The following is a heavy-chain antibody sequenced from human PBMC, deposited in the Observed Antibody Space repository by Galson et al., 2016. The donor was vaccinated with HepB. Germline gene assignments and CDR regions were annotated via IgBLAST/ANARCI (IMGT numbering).Heavy chain of an antibody. CDR3: VSGEVGGK. Sequence: SLRLSCAASGLTFSRYGFHWVRQAPGKGLEWVALISYDGTKKNYADSVKGRFTISRDNSKKTLYLQMNSLRAEATAVYHCVSGEVGGKWGQGTLVTVSS. J-gene: IGHJ4*02. CDR1: GLTFSRYG. V-gene: IGHV3-30*03. CDR2: ISYDGTKK. D-gene: IGHD1-26*01.